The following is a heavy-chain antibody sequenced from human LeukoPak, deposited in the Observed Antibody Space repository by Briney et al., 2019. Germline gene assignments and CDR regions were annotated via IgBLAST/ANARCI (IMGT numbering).Heavy chain of an antibody. Sequence: ASVKVSCEASGYTFTSYDIYWVRQAAGQGLEWMGWMNPHTGNTDYAQKFQGRVTMTRDTSTRTAYMELSGLRSEDTAVYYCARAPLGPYYDNSGTTFDYWGQGALVTVSS. CDR3: ARAPLGPYYDNSGTTFDY. CDR2: MNPHTGNT. J-gene: IGHJ4*02. V-gene: IGHV1-8*01. D-gene: IGHD3-22*01. CDR1: GYTFTSYD.